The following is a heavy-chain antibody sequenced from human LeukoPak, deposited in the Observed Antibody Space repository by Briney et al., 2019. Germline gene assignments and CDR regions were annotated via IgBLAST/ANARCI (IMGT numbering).Heavy chain of an antibody. J-gene: IGHJ6*02. CDR2: ISGSSSTI. D-gene: IGHD6-13*01. CDR3: ATSSSWSYYYALDV. V-gene: IGHV3-11*04. CDR1: GFTFSDHY. Sequence: GGSLRLSCAASGFTFSDHYMDWVRQAPGRGPEWISYISGSSSTIKYADSVKGRFTISRDNAKNSLYLQMNSLRAEDTAVYYCATSSSWSYYYALDVWGQGTTVTVSS.